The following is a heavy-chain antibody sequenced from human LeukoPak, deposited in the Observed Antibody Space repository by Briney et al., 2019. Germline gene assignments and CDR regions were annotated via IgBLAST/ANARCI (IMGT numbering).Heavy chain of an antibody. D-gene: IGHD2-2*01. J-gene: IGHJ4*02. CDR3: AKAHCSSTSCSRADN. V-gene: IGHV3-23*01. CDR2: IDGSGGTT. CDR1: GFTFTRNA. Sequence: PGGSLRLSCAASGFTFTRNAMAWVRQAPGKGLEWVSAIDGSGGTTFYADSVKGRVTISRVQSTNTVYLQMNRLRADDTAVYYCAKAHCSSTSCSRADNWGQGTLVTVSS.